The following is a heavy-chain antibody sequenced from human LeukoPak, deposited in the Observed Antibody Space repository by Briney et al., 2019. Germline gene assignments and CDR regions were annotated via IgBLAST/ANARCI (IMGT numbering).Heavy chain of an antibody. D-gene: IGHD6-6*01. CDR1: GFPFSDYY. CDR3: ARXSTFSSSPLGY. V-gene: IGHV3-11*06. CDR2: ITSTSSYT. J-gene: IGHJ4*02. Sequence: GGSLRLSCAASGFPFSDYYMTWIRQAPGKGLEWLSYITSTSSYTNYADSVKGRVTISRDNAKNSLYLQMNSLRAEDTAVYYCARXSTFSSSPLGYWGQGTLVTVSS.